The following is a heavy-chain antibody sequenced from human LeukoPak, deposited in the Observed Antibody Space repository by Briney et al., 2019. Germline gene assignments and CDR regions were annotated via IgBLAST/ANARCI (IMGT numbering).Heavy chain of an antibody. V-gene: IGHV4-38-2*02. J-gene: IGHJ5*02. D-gene: IGHD6-19*01. CDR2: IYHSGST. CDR3: ASGYSSGWSSLNWFDP. CDR1: GYSISSGYY. Sequence: SETLSLTCTVSGYSISSGYYWGWIRQPPGKGLEWIGSIYHSGSTYYNPSLKSRVTISVDTSKNQFSLKLSSVTAADTAVYYCASGYSSGWSSLNWFDPWGQGTLVTVSS.